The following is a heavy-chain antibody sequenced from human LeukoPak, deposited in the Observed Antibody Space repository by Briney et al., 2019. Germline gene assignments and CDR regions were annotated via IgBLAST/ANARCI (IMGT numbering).Heavy chain of an antibody. CDR3: ARPIRYCSGGSCQYYFDY. Sequence: ASVKVSCKASGYTFTSYGINWVRQATGQGLEWMGWMNPNSGNTGYAQKFQGRVTMTRNTSISTAYMELSSLRSEDTAVYYCARPIRYCSGGSCQYYFDYWGQGTLVTVSS. V-gene: IGHV1-8*01. CDR2: MNPNSGNT. D-gene: IGHD2-15*01. J-gene: IGHJ4*02. CDR1: GYTFTSYG.